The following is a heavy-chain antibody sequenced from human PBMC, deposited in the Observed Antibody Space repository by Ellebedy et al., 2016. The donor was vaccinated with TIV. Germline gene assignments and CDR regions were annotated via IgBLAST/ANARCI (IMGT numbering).Heavy chain of an antibody. J-gene: IGHJ5*02. V-gene: IGHV3-23*01. CDR2: ISGCGATT. D-gene: IGHD6-19*01. Sequence: GESLKISCAASGFTFSSYAMTWVRQAPGKGLEWVSSISGCGATTYYADSVKGRFTISRDNSKSTLYLQMSSLRAEDTAVYYCAKGQRVAVGGWFDPWGQGTLVTVSS. CDR3: AKGQRVAVGGWFDP. CDR1: GFTFSSYA.